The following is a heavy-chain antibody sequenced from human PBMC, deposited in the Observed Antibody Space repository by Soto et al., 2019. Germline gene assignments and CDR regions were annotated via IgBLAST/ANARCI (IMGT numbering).Heavy chain of an antibody. Sequence: SETLSLTCAVYGGSFSGYYWSWIRQPPGKGLEWIGEINHSGSTNYNPSLKSRVTISVDTSKNQFSLKLSSVTATDTAVYYCARQRTTVVTQAYFDHWGQGALVTVSS. CDR2: INHSGST. CDR3: ARQRTTVVTQAYFDH. D-gene: IGHD2-21*02. CDR1: GGSFSGYY. J-gene: IGHJ4*02. V-gene: IGHV4-34*01.